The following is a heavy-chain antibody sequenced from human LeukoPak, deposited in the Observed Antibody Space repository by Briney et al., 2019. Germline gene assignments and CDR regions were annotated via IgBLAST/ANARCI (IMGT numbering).Heavy chain of an antibody. CDR3: ARGGRRRDGYKRYDY. D-gene: IGHD5-24*01. J-gene: IGHJ4*02. CDR1: GGSISSGDYY. V-gene: IGHV4-30-4*02. CDR2: IYYSGST. Sequence: PSETLSLTCTVSGGSISSGDYYWSWIRQPPGKGLEWIGYIYYSGSTYYNPSLKSRVTISVDTSKNQFSLKLSSVTAADTAVYYCARGGRRRDGYKRYDYWGQGTLVTVSS.